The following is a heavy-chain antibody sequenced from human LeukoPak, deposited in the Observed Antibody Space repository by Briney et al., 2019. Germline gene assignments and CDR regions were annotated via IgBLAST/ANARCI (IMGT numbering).Heavy chain of an antibody. CDR2: IYYRGGT. CDR1: GGSISSYY. Sequence: SETLSLTCTVSGGSISSYYWSWIRQPPGKGLEWIGYIYYRGGTNYNPSLKSRVTISVDTSKNQFSLKLSSVTAADTAVYYCARWGLWFGELRDPDAHYGMDVWGQGTTVTVSS. J-gene: IGHJ6*02. CDR3: ARWGLWFGELRDPDAHYGMDV. D-gene: IGHD3-10*01. V-gene: IGHV4-59*01.